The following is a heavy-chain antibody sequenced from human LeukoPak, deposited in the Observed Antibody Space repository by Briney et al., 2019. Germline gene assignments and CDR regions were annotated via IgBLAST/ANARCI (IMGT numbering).Heavy chain of an antibody. CDR2: IWYDGNNK. D-gene: IGHD3-22*01. J-gene: IGHJ4*02. Sequence: GSLRLSCAASGFTFSSYGMHWVRQAPGKGLEWVAVIWYDGNNKYYADSVKGRFTISRDNSKNTLYLQMNSLRAEDTAVYYWSRDGGRFEVYYDSSGYYYFDYWGQGTLVTVSS. CDR1: GFTFSSYG. CDR3: SRDGGRFEVYYDSSGYYYFDY. V-gene: IGHV3-33*01.